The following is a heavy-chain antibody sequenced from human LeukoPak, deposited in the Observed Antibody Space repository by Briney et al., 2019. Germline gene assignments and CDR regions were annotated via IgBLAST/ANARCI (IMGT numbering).Heavy chain of an antibody. CDR3: ARDIAAFGYSYES. J-gene: IGHJ4*02. CDR1: GGTFSSYA. CDR2: IIPIFGTA. Sequence: SVKVSCKASGGTFSSYAISWVRQAPGQGLEWMGRIIPIFGTANYAQKFQSRVTITTDQSTSTGYMELSSLRPEDTAVYYCARDIAAFGYSYESWGQGTLVTVSS. V-gene: IGHV1-69*05. D-gene: IGHD5-18*01.